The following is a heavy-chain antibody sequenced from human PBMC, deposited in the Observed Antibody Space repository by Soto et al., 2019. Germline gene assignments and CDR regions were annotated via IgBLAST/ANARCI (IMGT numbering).Heavy chain of an antibody. V-gene: IGHV3-7*01. CDR2: IKQDGSEK. CDR1: GFSFSSYW. Sequence: GGSLRLSCTASGFSFSSYWMSWVRQAPGKGLEWVANIKQDGSEKYYVDSVKGRFTISRDNAKNTLYLQMNSLRAEDTAVYYCANYNYYYGMDVWGQGPTVTVSS. CDR3: ANYNYYYGMDV. J-gene: IGHJ6*02.